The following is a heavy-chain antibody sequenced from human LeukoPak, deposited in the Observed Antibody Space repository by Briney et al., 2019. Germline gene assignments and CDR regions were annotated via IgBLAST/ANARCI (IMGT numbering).Heavy chain of an antibody. D-gene: IGHD6-19*01. CDR2: INPNSGDT. CDR3: ARVGSSGWYVHPTLDY. V-gene: IGHV1-2*02. CDR1: GYTFTGYY. Sequence: GASVKVSCKASGYTFTGYYMHWVRQAPGQGLEWMGCINPNSGDTNYAQKFQGRVTVTRDTSISTAYMELSRLRSDDTAVYYCARVGSSGWYVHPTLDYWGQGTLLTVSS. J-gene: IGHJ4*02.